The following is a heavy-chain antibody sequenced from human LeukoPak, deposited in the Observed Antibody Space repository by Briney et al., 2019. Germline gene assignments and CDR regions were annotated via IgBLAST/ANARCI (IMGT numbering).Heavy chain of an antibody. CDR1: GYTFTSYG. Sequence: ASVKVSCKASGYTFTSYGISWVRQAPGQSLEWMGRINPNSGETSFALSFQGRVTMTRDTSINTAYMELGRLTSDDTAVYFCARGATRLATAGAEFDSWGQGTLVIVSS. J-gene: IGHJ4*02. CDR3: ARGATRLATAGAEFDS. D-gene: IGHD6-13*01. CDR2: INPNSGET. V-gene: IGHV1-2*06.